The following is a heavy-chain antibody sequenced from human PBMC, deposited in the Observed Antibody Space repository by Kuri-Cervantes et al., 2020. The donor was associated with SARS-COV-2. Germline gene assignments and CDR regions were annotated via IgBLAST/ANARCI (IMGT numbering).Heavy chain of an antibody. V-gene: IGHV3-30*02. CDR1: GFTFSSYG. CDR2: IWYDGSNK. D-gene: IGHD6-13*01. CDR3: AKEAPDRAAAGTG. J-gene: IGHJ4*02. Sequence: GGSLRLSCAASGFTFSSYGMHWVRQAPGKGLEGVAVIWYDGSNKYYADSVKGRFTISRDNSKNSLYLQMNSLRAEDTALYYCAKEAPDRAAAGTGWGQGTLVTVSS.